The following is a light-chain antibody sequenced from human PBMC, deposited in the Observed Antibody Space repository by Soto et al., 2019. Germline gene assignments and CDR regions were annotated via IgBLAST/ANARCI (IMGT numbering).Light chain of an antibody. J-gene: IGLJ2*01. CDR3: QTWDTGPV. V-gene: IGLV4-69*01. CDR2: VSTDGSH. Sequence: QLVLTQSPSASASLGASVRLTCTLSSGHSDYAIAWHQQQPEKGPRYLMKVSTDGSHNKGDGIPDRFSGSSSGSERYLTISSLQSEDDADYYCQTWDTGPVFGGGTKVTVL. CDR1: SGHSDYA.